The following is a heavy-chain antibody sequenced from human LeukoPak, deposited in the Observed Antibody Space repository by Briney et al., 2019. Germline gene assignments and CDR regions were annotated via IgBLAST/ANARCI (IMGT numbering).Heavy chain of an antibody. D-gene: IGHD6-13*01. CDR3: ARGLRARSIAAAGVGY. V-gene: IGHV1-69*04. CDR1: GGTFSSYA. CDR2: IIPILGIA. Sequence: SVKVSCKASGGTFSSYAISWVRQAPGQGLEWMGRIIPILGIANYAQKFQGRVTITADKSTSTAYMELSSLRSEDTAVYYCARGLRARSIAAAGVGYWGQGTLVTVSS. J-gene: IGHJ4*02.